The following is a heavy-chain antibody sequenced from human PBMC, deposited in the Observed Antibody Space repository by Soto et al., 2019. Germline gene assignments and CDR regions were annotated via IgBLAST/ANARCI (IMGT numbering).Heavy chain of an antibody. Sequence: QVQLVQSGAEVKKPGASVKVSCRTSGYTFTHYYIHWVRQAPGQGLEWLGIINPASGSTNYAQDCQGRVTLTLDTSTTTVYMELSGVRAEDTSSFYCARDLAAGYQWGQGTLVTVSS. D-gene: IGHD6-13*01. CDR1: GYTFTHYY. V-gene: IGHV1-46*01. CDR2: INPASGST. J-gene: IGHJ4*02. CDR3: ARDLAAGYQ.